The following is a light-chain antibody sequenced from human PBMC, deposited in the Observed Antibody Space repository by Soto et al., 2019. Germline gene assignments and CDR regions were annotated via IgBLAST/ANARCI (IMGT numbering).Light chain of an antibody. CDR1: SSDVGGYNY. CDR3: SSYTSSTTPVV. V-gene: IGLV2-14*03. CDR2: DVS. Sequence: SVLTQPASVSVSPGQSITISCTGNSSDVGGYNYVSWYQQHPGKAPKLMIYDVSNRPSGVSNRFSGSKSGNTASLTISGLQAEDEADYYCSSYTSSTTPVVLGGGTKVTVL. J-gene: IGLJ2*01.